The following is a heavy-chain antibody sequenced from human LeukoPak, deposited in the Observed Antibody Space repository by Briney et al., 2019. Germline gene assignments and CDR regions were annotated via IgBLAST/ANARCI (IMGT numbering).Heavy chain of an antibody. D-gene: IGHD2-2*01. CDR2: IYHSGST. Sequence: PSETLSLTCTVSGYSISSDYYWGWIRPPPGKGLEWIGSIYHSGSTYYNPSLKSRVTISVDTSKNQFSLKLSSVTAADTAVYYCARQEVYCSSTSCYARGYSYGTFFDYWGQGTLVTVSS. CDR1: GYSISSDYY. CDR3: ARQEVYCSSTSCYARGYSYGTFFDY. J-gene: IGHJ4*02. V-gene: IGHV4-38-2*02.